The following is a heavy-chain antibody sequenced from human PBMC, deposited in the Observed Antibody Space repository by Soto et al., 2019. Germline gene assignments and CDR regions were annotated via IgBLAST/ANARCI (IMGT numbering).Heavy chain of an antibody. D-gene: IGHD3-22*01. J-gene: IGHJ3*02. CDR2: FYYSGST. CDR1: GGYISSYY. Sequence: SEILCLTCTVLGGYISSYYWSWIRQPPGKGLEWIGYFYYSGSTNYNPSLKSRVTISVDTSKNQFSLKLSSVTAADTAVYYCARTYYYDNSGTWGAFDIWGQGTMVTVSS. V-gene: IGHV4-59*01. CDR3: ARTYYYDNSGTWGAFDI.